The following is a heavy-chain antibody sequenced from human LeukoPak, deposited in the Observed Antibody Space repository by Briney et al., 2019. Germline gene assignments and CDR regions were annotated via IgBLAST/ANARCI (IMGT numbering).Heavy chain of an antibody. V-gene: IGHV4-4*07. J-gene: IGHJ4*02. CDR1: GGSISSYY. CDR3: ARGLYSGYDYPHGFDY. CDR2: IYASGST. D-gene: IGHD5-12*01. Sequence: PSETLSLTCTVSGGSISSYYWSWIRQPAGKGLEWIGRIYASGSTRYNPSLKSRVTMSVDTSKNQFSLKLTSVTAADTAVYYCARGLYSGYDYPHGFDYWGQGTLVTVSS.